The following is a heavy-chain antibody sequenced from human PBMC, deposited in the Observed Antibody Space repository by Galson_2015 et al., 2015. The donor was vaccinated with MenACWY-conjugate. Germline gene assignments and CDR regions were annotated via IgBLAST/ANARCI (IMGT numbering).Heavy chain of an antibody. CDR1: GGSISSSSYF. D-gene: IGHD4-23*01. V-gene: IGHV4-39*01. J-gene: IGHJ3*02. Sequence: SETLSLTCTVSGGSISSSSYFWGWIRQPPGKGLEWIGTISYSGSTHYSPSLNNRVTVSADTSKNQFSLNVNSVTAADTALYYCARRSARLTLGAFDIWGQGTMVTVSS. CDR2: ISYSGST. CDR3: ARRSARLTLGAFDI.